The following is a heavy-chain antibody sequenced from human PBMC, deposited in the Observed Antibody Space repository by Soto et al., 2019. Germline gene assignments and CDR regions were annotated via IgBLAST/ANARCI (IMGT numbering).Heavy chain of an antibody. Sequence: SGPTLVNPTQTLTLTCTFSGFSLSTSGVGVGWIRQPPGKALEWLALNYWDDDKRYSPSLKSRLTITKDTSKNQVVLTMTNMDPVDTATYYCALSMGIAVAGPFDYWGQGTLVTVSS. CDR2: NYWDDDK. J-gene: IGHJ4*02. CDR1: GFSLSTSGVG. V-gene: IGHV2-5*02. D-gene: IGHD6-19*01. CDR3: ALSMGIAVAGPFDY.